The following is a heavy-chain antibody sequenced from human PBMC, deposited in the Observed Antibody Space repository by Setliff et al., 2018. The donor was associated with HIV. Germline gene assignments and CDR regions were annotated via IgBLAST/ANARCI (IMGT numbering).Heavy chain of an antibody. Sequence: GESLKISCQGSGYSFTSHWVVWVRQKPGKGLEWMGIIYPGDSDVRFSPSFRGQVTISTNTSISTVSLQWNTLKASDTAMYFCARGIGFTRRYDAFDIWGQGTMVTVSS. V-gene: IGHV5-51*01. CDR2: IYPGDSDV. CDR1: GYSFTSHW. D-gene: IGHD3-9*01. J-gene: IGHJ3*02. CDR3: ARGIGFTRRYDAFDI.